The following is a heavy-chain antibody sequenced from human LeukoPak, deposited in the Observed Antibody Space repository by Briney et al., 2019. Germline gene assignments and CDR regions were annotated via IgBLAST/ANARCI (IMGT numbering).Heavy chain of an antibody. V-gene: IGHV4-4*02. J-gene: IGHJ4*02. CDR3: ARVSGYDWESFYDY. CDR1: GGSISISNW. D-gene: IGHD5-12*01. CDR2: IYHSGGT. Sequence: PSGTLSLTSAVSGGSISISNWWTWVRQPPGKGLEWFGVIYHSGGTNSNPSLKSRDTISVDKSKNQFSLKLSSVSAADTAVYYCARVSGYDWESFYDYWGQGTLVTVSS.